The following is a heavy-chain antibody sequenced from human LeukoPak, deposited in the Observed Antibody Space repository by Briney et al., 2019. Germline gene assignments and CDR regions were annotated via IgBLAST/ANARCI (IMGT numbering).Heavy chain of an antibody. CDR3: AREPGDY. CDR1: GASISNYF. CDR2: IDTTGSS. J-gene: IGHJ4*02. V-gene: IGHV4-4*07. Sequence: SETLSLTCTVSGASISNYFWSWIRQPAGRGLEWIGRIDTTGSSNSNPSLKSRITMSVDTSKNQLSLNLSSVTAADTAVYHCAREPGDYWGQGTLVTVSS.